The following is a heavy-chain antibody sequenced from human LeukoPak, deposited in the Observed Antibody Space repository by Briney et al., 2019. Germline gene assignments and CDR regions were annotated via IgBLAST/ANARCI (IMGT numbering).Heavy chain of an antibody. CDR2: IKYDGNEE. Sequence: GGSLRLSCAASGFTFSSYWMSWMRQAPGKGLEWVANIKYDGNEEYYVDSVKGRFTISRDNAKNSLYLQLNSLRVEDTAVYYCKSGGAAPGSFDYWGQGALVTVS. V-gene: IGHV3-7*01. D-gene: IGHD1-1*01. CDR3: KSGGAAPGSFDY. J-gene: IGHJ4*02. CDR1: GFTFSSYW.